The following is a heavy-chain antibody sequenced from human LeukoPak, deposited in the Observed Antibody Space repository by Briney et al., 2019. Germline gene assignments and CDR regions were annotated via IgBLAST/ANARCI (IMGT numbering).Heavy chain of an antibody. J-gene: IGHJ4*02. Sequence: ASVKVSCKASGYTFTGYYMHWVRQAPGQGLEWMGWINPNSGGTNYAQKFQGRVTMTRDTSISTAYMELSRLRSDDTAAYYCARDVEEQLGITSFDYWGQGTLVTVSS. D-gene: IGHD7-27*01. V-gene: IGHV1-2*02. CDR1: GYTFTGYY. CDR3: ARDVEEQLGITSFDY. CDR2: INPNSGGT.